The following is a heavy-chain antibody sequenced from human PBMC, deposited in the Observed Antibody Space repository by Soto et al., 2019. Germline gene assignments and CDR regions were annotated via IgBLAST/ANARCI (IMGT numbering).Heavy chain of an antibody. D-gene: IGHD5-18*01. V-gene: IGHV1-46*01. J-gene: IGHJ6*02. Sequence: ASVKVSCKASGYTLTSYYMHWVRQAPGQGLEWMGIINPSGGSTSYAQKFQGRVTMTRDTSTSTVYMELSSLRPEDTAVYYCARSGYSLDYYYYGMDVWGQGTTVTVSS. CDR3: ARSGYSLDYYYYGMDV. CDR2: INPSGGST. CDR1: GYTLTSYY.